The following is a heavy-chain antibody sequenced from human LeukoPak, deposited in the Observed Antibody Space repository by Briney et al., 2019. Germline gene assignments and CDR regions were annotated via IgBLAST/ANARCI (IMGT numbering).Heavy chain of an antibody. J-gene: IGHJ6*02. D-gene: IGHD3-3*01. Sequence: GGSLRLSCAASGFTFSNAWMSWVRQAPGKGLEWVGRIKSKTDGGTTDYAAPVKGRFTISRDDSKNMLYLQMNSLKTEDTAVYYCTTPRELRFLDWDYYGMDVWGQGTTVTVSS. CDR3: TTPRELRFLDWDYYGMDV. CDR2: IKSKTDGGTT. V-gene: IGHV3-15*01. CDR1: GFTFSNAW.